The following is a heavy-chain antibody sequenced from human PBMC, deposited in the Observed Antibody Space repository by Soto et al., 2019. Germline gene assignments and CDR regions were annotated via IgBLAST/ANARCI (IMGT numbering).Heavy chain of an antibody. CDR3: ARVALSGGGWLDP. Sequence: QVQLVQSGAEVKKPGASVNVSCKASGYTFTSYYMHWVRQAPGQGLEWMGIINPRGGSTTYAQKFPGRVTGTRDTSTSTVYMELSNLRSDDTAIYYCARVALSGGGWLDPWGQGTLVTVSS. V-gene: IGHV1-46*01. J-gene: IGHJ5*02. D-gene: IGHD1-26*01. CDR2: INPRGGST. CDR1: GYTFTSYY.